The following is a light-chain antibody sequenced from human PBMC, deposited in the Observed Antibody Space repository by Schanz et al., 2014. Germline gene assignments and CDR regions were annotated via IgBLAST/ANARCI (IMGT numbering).Light chain of an antibody. CDR1: SSDIGAYNF. J-gene: IGLJ3*02. Sequence: QSVLTQPRSVSGSPGQSVTISCTGTSSDIGAYNFVSWYQQHPGKAPKLMIYDVSKRPSGVPDRFSGSKSGNTASLTISGLQAEDEADYYCCSYTSSSTLKVFGGGTKLTVL. V-gene: IGLV2-11*01. CDR3: CSYTSSSTLKV. CDR2: DVS.